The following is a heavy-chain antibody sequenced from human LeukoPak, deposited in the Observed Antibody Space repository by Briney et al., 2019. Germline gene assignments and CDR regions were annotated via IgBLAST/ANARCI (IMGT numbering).Heavy chain of an antibody. CDR1: GFTFSSYS. V-gene: IGHV3-21*01. J-gene: IGHJ6*03. CDR3: ARGSGSYYYYYYYMDV. CDR2: ISSSSSYI. Sequence: PGGSLRLSCAASGFTFSSYSMNWVRQAPGKGLEWVSSISSSSSYIYYADSVKGRFTISRDNAKNSLYLQMNSLRAEDTAVYYCARGSGSYYYYYYYMDVWGKGTTVTVSS. D-gene: IGHD1-26*01.